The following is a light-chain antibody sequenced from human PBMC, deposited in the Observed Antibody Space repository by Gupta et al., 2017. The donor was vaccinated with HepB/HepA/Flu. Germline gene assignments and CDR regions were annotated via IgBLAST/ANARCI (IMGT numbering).Light chain of an antibody. CDR2: KDT. CDR3: QSADISGSYRV. CDR1: TLSKQY. Sequence: SYALPQPPSVSVSPGQTARITCSGDTLSKQYTYWYQQKPGQAPILVMYKDTERHSGIPERFSGSSSGTTVTLTIGGVQAEDEADYYCQSADISGSYRVFGSGTKVTVL. V-gene: IGLV3-25*03. J-gene: IGLJ1*01.